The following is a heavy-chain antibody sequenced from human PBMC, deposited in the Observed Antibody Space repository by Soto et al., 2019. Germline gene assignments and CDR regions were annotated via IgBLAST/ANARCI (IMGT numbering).Heavy chain of an antibody. CDR2: ISSSSSYM. J-gene: IGHJ6*01. V-gene: IGHV3-21*01. CDR1: GFTFSSYS. D-gene: IGHD3-3*01. Sequence: GGSLRLSCAASGFTFSSYSMNWVRQAPGKGLEWVSSISSSSSYMYYADSVKGRFTISRDNAKNSVYLQINSLRAEDTAVYYCARGFTFPLAGVVIIPIHGMDVWGQGTTVTVSS. CDR3: ARGFTFPLAGVVIIPIHGMDV.